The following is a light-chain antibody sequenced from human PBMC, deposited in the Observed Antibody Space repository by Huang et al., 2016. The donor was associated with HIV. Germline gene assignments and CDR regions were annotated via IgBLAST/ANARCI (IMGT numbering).Light chain of an antibody. CDR3: QQSYTTPRT. CDR2: ATS. J-gene: IGKJ2*02. Sequence: DIQMTQSPSSLSASVGDRVTITCRASQSIRTYLNWYQQKPGKAPKVLIYATSSLQSGVPSRFSGSGSVTDFTLTISSLQPEDFATYYCQQSYTTPRTFGQGTKLEIK. CDR1: QSIRTY. V-gene: IGKV1-39*01.